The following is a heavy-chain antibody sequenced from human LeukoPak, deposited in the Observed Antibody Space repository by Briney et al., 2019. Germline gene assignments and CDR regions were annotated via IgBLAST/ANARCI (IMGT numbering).Heavy chain of an antibody. D-gene: IGHD2-2*01. CDR1: GDTFTTYY. Sequence: ASVKVSCKASGDTFTTYYMHWVRQAPGQGLEWMGIINPSGDSTNYAQKFQGRVTITRDTSTSTVYMDLSSLRSEDTAVYYCARGSSAAPGQASWFDPWGQGTLVTVSS. CDR2: INPSGDST. CDR3: ARGSSAAPGQASWFDP. J-gene: IGHJ5*02. V-gene: IGHV1-46*01.